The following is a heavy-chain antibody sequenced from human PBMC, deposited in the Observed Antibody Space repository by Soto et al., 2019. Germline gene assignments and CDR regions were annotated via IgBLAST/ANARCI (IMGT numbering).Heavy chain of an antibody. V-gene: IGHV3-64D*06. CDR2: ISTNGGST. J-gene: IGHJ4*02. Sequence: GGSLRLSCSASGFTFSIYAMRWVRQAPGKGLEYVSSISTNGGSTDYADSVKGRFTISRDNSKNTVYLQMSSLRVEDTAVYYCVKEEYYYDSSGYYPFDYWGQGTLVTVSS. CDR1: GFTFSIYA. CDR3: VKEEYYYDSSGYYPFDY. D-gene: IGHD3-22*01.